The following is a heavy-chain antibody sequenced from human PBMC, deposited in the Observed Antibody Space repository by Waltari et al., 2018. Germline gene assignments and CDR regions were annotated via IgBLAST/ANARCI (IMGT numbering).Heavy chain of an antibody. CDR3: ARQVGVGRSFDP. V-gene: IGHV5-10-1*03. D-gene: IGHD3-3*01. CDR1: GYSFTSDG. J-gene: IGHJ5*02. Sequence: EVQLVQSGAEVKKPGESLRISCKGSGYSFTSDGISWVRQMPGKGLEWMGRIDPSASYTNYSPSFQGHVTISADKSISTAYLQWSSLKASDTAMYYCARQVGVGRSFDPWGQGTLVTVSS. CDR2: IDPSASYT.